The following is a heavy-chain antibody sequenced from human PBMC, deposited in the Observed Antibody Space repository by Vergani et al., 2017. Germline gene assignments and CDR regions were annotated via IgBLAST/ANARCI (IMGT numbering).Heavy chain of an antibody. Sequence: QVQLVESGGGVVQPGRSLRLSCAASGFTFSSYGMHWVRQAPGKGLEWVAVISYDGSNKYYADSVKGRFTISRENSKNTLYLQMKSLRAEDTAVYYCAKSYLTYYYDSSGYGGNAFDIWGQGTMVTVSS. V-gene: IGHV3-30*18. J-gene: IGHJ3*02. D-gene: IGHD3-22*01. CDR1: GFTFSSYG. CDR3: AKSYLTYYYDSSGYGGNAFDI. CDR2: ISYDGSNK.